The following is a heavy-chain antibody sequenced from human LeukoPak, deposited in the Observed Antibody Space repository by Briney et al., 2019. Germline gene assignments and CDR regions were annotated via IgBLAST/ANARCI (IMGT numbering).Heavy chain of an antibody. D-gene: IGHD2-15*01. CDR2: ISGSGGST. CDR3: AKYPMTPSAYYYGMDV. J-gene: IGHJ6*02. V-gene: IGHV3-23*01. CDR1: GFTFSSYS. Sequence: PGGSLRLSCAASGFTFSSYSMNWVRQAPGKGLEWVSAISGSGGSTYYADSVKGRFTISRDNSKNTLYLQMNSLRAEDTAVYYCAKYPMTPSAYYYGMDVWGQGTTVTVSS.